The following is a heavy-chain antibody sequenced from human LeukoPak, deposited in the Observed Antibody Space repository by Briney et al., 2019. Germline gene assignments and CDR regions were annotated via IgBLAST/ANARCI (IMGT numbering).Heavy chain of an antibody. J-gene: IGHJ6*04. CDR1: GGSFSGYY. Sequence: SETLSLTCAVYGGSFSGYYWSWIRHPPGKGLEWIGEINHSGSTNYNPSLKRRVTISVDTSKNQFSLKLSSVTAADTAVYYCARAGCSSTSCYYYYGMDVWGKGTTVTVSS. CDR2: INHSGST. CDR3: ARAGCSSTSCYYYYGMDV. D-gene: IGHD2-2*01. V-gene: IGHV4-34*01.